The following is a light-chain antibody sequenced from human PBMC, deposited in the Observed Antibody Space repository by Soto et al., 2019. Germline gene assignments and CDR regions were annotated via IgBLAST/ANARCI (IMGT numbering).Light chain of an antibody. V-gene: IGLV2-14*01. CDR3: SSYTDSSNYV. Sequence: QSVLTQPASVSGSPGQSITSSCTGTSSDLAIYNYVSWYQQQPGKAPKLMIYQVTNRPSGVSNRLSGSRSGNTASLTISGLQAEDEADYYCSSYTDSSNYVFGTGTKVTVL. CDR1: SSDLAIYNY. J-gene: IGLJ1*01. CDR2: QVT.